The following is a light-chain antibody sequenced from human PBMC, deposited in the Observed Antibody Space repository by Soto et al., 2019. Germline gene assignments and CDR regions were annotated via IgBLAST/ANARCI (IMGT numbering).Light chain of an antibody. V-gene: IGKV3-11*01. CDR1: QSIRNL. J-gene: IGKJ4*01. Sequence: VLAQSPATLSLSPGERATLSCRASQSIRNLLAWYQQKPGQAPRLLIFEASSRATGVPARISGSGSGTDFTLTIISLDPEDCAVYYCQQYHNWPPLTFGGGTKVEIK. CDR2: EAS. CDR3: QQYHNWPPLT.